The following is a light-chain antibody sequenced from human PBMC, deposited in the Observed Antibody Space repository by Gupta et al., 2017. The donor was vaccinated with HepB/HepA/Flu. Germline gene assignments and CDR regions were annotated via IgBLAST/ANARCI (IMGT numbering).Light chain of an antibody. CDR2: GAS. J-gene: IGKJ1*01. V-gene: IGKV3-20*01. CDR3: QQEGSSPGT. Sequence: EIVLTQSPGTLTLSQGERATLSCRASQSVSSSYLAWYQQKPGQAPRLLIYGASSRATGIPDRFSGSGYGTDFTLTISRLEPEDFAVYYCQQEGSSPGTFGQGTKVEIK. CDR1: QSVSSSY.